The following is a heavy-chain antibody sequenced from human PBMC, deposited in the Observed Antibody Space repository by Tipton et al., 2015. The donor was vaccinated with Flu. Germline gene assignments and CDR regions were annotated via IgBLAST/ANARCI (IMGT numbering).Heavy chain of an antibody. CDR3: ATLQAPPGSPS. Sequence: TLSLTCTVSGGSFSNYYWNWIRQPPGKGLEWIGYIFYTGDTSYNPSLKSRVTISTETSKNQFSLKLTSVTAADTAVYYCATLQAPPGSPSWGQGTLVTVSS. CDR2: IFYTGDT. D-gene: IGHD6-13*01. CDR1: GGSFSNYY. V-gene: IGHV4-59*12. J-gene: IGHJ5*02.